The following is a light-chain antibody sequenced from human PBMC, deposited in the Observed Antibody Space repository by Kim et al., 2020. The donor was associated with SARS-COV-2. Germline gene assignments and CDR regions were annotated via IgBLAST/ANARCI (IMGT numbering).Light chain of an antibody. CDR1: SSDVGGYNY. V-gene: IGLV2-11*01. CDR2: DVS. CDR3: CSYAGSYTYV. Sequence: GQYITITCTGNSSDVGGYNYVTCYQQNTVKAPPHMICDVSKRPSGVPDRFSGSKSGNTASLTISGLQAEDEADYYCCSYAGSYTYVFGTGTKVTVL. J-gene: IGLJ1*01.